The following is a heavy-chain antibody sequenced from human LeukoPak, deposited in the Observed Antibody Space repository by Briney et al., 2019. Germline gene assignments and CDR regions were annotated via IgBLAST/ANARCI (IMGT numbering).Heavy chain of an antibody. V-gene: IGHV4-59*01. J-gene: IGHJ5*02. CDR2: IYCSGNT. D-gene: IGHD3-10*01. CDR1: GGSISSYY. Sequence: PSETLSLTCTVSGGSISSYYWSWIRQSPGEGLEWIGYIYCSGNTNYNPSLKSRVTISVDTSKNQFSLKLSSVTAADTAVYYCARGPPGGQFDPWGQGTLVTVSS. CDR3: ARGPPGGQFDP.